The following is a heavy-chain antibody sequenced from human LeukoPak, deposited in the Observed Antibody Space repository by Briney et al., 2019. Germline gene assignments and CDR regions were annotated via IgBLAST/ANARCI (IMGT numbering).Heavy chain of an antibody. D-gene: IGHD4-17*01. J-gene: IGHJ6*02. CDR1: GFTLSDHW. V-gene: IGHV3-74*03. Sequence: PGGSLTLSCVASGFTLSDHWMYWVRQGPGRGLAHVSRIESDASRTTYADSVKGRFTISRDDAKNTMYLQMNSLRGEDAAVYYCVKGGHKLDIQTTHYYYGLDVWGQGTTVAVSS. CDR2: IESDASRT. CDR3: VKGGHKLDIQTTHYYYGLDV.